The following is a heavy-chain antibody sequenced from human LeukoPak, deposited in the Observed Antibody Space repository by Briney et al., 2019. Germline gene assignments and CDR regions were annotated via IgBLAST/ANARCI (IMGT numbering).Heavy chain of an antibody. V-gene: IGHV3-23*01. CDR1: GFAFSNYA. J-gene: IGHJ5*02. Sequence: PGGSLRLSCAASGFAFSNYAMSWVRQAPGKGLEWVSTISGSGGSTSYAGSVKGRFTISRDNAKNTLYLQMNSLRAEDTAVYYCARGGMVRGVKPWFDPWGQGTLVTVSS. D-gene: IGHD3-10*01. CDR2: ISGSGGST. CDR3: ARGGMVRGVKPWFDP.